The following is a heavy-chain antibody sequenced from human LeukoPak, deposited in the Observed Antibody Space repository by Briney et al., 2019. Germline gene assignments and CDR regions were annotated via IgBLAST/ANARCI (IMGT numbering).Heavy chain of an antibody. J-gene: IGHJ3*02. V-gene: IGHV1-69*02. CDR3: VYYYDSSEAFDI. D-gene: IGHD3-22*01. CDR1: GGTFSSYT. CDR2: IIPTLGIA. Sequence: SVKVSCKASGGTFSSYTISWVRQAPGQGLEWMGRIIPTLGIANYAQKFQGRVTITADKSTSTAYMELSSLRSEDTAVYYCVYYYDSSEAFDIWGQGTMVTVSS.